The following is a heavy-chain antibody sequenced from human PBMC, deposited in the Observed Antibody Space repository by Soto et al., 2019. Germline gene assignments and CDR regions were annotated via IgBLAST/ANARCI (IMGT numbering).Heavy chain of an antibody. J-gene: IGHJ6*02. CDR2: IYYSGST. V-gene: IGHV4-31*03. Sequence: TLSLTCTVSGGSISSGGYYWSWIRQHPGKGLEWIGYIYYSGSTYYNPSLKSRVTISVDTSKNQFSLKLSSVTAADTAVYYCARDRYYDFWSGYYYGMDVWGQGTTVTVSS. D-gene: IGHD3-3*01. CDR1: GGSISSGGYY. CDR3: ARDRYYDFWSGYYYGMDV.